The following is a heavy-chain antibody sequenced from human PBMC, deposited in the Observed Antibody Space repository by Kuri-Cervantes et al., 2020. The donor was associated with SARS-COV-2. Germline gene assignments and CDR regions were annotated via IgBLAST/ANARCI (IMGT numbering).Heavy chain of an antibody. D-gene: IGHD1-7*01. CDR3: ARDGITGTTWGGGFDP. CDR2: IYTSGST. CDR1: GGSISTYY. J-gene: IGHJ5*02. Sequence: ESLKISCTVSGGSISTYYWSWIRQPAGKGLEWIGRIYTSGSTNYNPSLKSRVTMSVDTSKNQFSLKLSSVTAADTAVYYCARDGITGTTWGGGFDPWGQGTLVTVSS. V-gene: IGHV4-4*07.